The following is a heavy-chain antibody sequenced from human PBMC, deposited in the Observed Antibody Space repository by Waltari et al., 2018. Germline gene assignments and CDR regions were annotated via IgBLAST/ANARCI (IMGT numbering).Heavy chain of an antibody. D-gene: IGHD3-22*01. J-gene: IGHJ3*02. V-gene: IGHV4-59*01. Sequence: QVQLQESGPGLVKPSETLSLTCTVSGGSISSYYWSWIRQPPGKGLEWIGYIYYSGSTNDNPSLKSRVTISVDTSKNQFSLKLSSVTAADTAVYYCARDNYYDSSGYYPRGAFDIWGQGTMVTVSS. CDR2: IYYSGST. CDR1: GGSISSYY. CDR3: ARDNYYDSSGYYPRGAFDI.